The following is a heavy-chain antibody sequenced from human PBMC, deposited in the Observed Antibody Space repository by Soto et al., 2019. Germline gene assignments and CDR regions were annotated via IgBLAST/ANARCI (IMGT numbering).Heavy chain of an antibody. J-gene: IGHJ4*02. D-gene: IGHD3-9*01. V-gene: IGHV3-33*08. CDR3: AAGRYFDWLPLDY. CDR1: GFTFSSYS. Sequence: LRLSCAASGFTFSSYSMHWVRQAPGKGLEWVAVIWYDGSNKYYADSVKGRFTISRDNSKNTLYLQMNSLRAEDTAVYYCAAGRYFDWLPLDYWGQGTLVTAPQ. CDR2: IWYDGSNK.